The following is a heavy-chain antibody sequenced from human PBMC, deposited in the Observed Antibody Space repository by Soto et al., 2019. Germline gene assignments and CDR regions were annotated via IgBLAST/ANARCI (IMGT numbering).Heavy chain of an antibody. Sequence: EVQLVESGGGLVKPGGSLRLSCAASGFTFSNAWMSWVRQAPGKGLEWVGRIKSKTDGGTTDYAAPVKGRFTISRNDTKNTLYLQMNSMKTEDTAVYYCTTDTSPWNYFDYWGQGTLVTVS. V-gene: IGHV3-15*01. CDR1: GFTFSNAW. CDR2: IKSKTDGGTT. D-gene: IGHD5-12*01. CDR3: TTDTSPWNYFDY. J-gene: IGHJ4*02.